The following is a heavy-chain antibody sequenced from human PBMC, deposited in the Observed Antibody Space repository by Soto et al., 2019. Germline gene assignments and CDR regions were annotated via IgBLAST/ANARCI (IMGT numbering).Heavy chain of an antibody. CDR1: GYTFTSYA. D-gene: IGHD3-22*01. Sequence: ASVKVSCKASGYTFTSYAMHWVRQAPGQRLEWMGWINAGNGNTKYSQKFQGRVTITRDTSASTAYMELSGLRSEDTAVYYCARSSGYYLIDDYWGQGTLVTVSS. CDR2: INAGNGNT. V-gene: IGHV1-3*01. J-gene: IGHJ4*02. CDR3: ARSSGYYLIDDY.